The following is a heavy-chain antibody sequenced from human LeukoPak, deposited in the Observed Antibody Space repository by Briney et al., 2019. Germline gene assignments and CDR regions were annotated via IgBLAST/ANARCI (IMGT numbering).Heavy chain of an antibody. D-gene: IGHD5-12*01. V-gene: IGHV4-61*01. CDR2: IYHSGST. Sequence: SETLSLTCTVSGGSVSSGSYYWSWIRQPPGKGPEWIGYIYHSGSTNYNPSLKSRVTISVGTSKNQFSLKLSSVTAADTAVYYCARETIVATILDYWGQGTLVTVSS. CDR3: ARETIVATILDY. J-gene: IGHJ4*02. CDR1: GGSVSSGSYY.